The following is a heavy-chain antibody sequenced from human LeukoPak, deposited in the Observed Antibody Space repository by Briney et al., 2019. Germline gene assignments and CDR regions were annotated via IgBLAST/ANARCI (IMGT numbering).Heavy chain of an antibody. CDR1: GGTFSSYA. Sequence: SVKVSCKASGGTFSSYAISWVRQAPGQGLEWMGGIIPIFGTANYAQKFQGRVTITADKSTSTAYMELSSLRSEDTAVYYCARMPPPGDFWSGTIYYYMDVWGKGTTVTVSS. V-gene: IGHV1-69*06. CDR2: IIPIFGTA. D-gene: IGHD3-3*01. J-gene: IGHJ6*03. CDR3: ARMPPPGDFWSGTIYYYMDV.